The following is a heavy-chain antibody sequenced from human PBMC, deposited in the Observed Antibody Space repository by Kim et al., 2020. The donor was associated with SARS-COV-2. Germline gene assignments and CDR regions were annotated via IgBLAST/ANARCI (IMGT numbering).Heavy chain of an antibody. Sequence: GGSLRLSCAASGFTFSSSGMHWVRQAPGKGLEWVAVIWYDGSNKYYADSVKGRFTISRDNSKNTLFLQMNSLRAEDTAVYYCAKQLLFYFDYWGQGTLVTVSA. CDR2: IWYDGSNK. CDR3: AKQLLFYFDY. J-gene: IGHJ4*02. D-gene: IGHD2-2*01. CDR1: GFTFSSSG. V-gene: IGHV3-33*06.